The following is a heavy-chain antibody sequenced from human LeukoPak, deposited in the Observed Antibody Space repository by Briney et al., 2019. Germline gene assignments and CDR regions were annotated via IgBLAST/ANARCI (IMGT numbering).Heavy chain of an antibody. CDR1: GGSFSGYY. V-gene: IGHV4-34*01. CDR3: ARHTSRYSGSFFDY. CDR2: INHSGST. D-gene: IGHD1-26*01. Sequence: SETLSLTCAVYGGSFSGYYWSWIRQPPGKGLEWIGEINHSGSTNYNPSLKSRVTISVDTSKNQFSLKLSSVTAADTAVYYCARHTSRYSGSFFDYWGQGTLVTVSS. J-gene: IGHJ4*02.